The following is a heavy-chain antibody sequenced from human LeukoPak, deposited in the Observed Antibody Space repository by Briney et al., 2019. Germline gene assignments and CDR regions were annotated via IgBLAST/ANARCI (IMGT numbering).Heavy chain of an antibody. CDR1: GFTFSDYY. V-gene: IGHV3-11*06. Sequence: GGSLRLSCAASGFTFSDYYMSWIRQAPGKGLEWVSYISSSSSYTNYADTVKGRFTISRDNAKNTLYLQMNSLSAEDTAVYYCVSEGGDYGDPWGQGTLVTVSS. CDR3: VSEGGDYGDP. CDR2: ISSSSSYT. J-gene: IGHJ5*02. D-gene: IGHD4/OR15-4a*01.